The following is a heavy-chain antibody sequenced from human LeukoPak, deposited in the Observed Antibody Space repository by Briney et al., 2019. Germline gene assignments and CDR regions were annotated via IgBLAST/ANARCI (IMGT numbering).Heavy chain of an antibody. D-gene: IGHD3-9*01. V-gene: IGHV3-23*01. CDR1: GFTFSSYA. Sequence: PGGSLRLSCAASGFTFSSYAMSWVRQAPGKGLEWVSAISGSGGSTYYADSVKGRFAISRDNSKNTLYLQMNSLRAEDTAVYYCAKQTHYDILTLYYFDYWGQGTLVTVSS. J-gene: IGHJ4*02. CDR3: AKQTHYDILTLYYFDY. CDR2: ISGSGGST.